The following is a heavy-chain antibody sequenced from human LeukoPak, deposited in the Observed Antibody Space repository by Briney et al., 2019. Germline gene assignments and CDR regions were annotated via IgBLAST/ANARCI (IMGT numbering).Heavy chain of an antibody. V-gene: IGHV3-23*01. CDR1: GFTFSSYA. J-gene: IGHJ4*02. CDR3: AKTTVYDFWSSRGSYFDY. CDR2: ISGSGGST. Sequence: GSLSLSCAASGFTFSSYAMSWVRQAPGKGLEWVSVISGSGGSTYYADSVKGRFTISRDNSKNTLYLQMNSLRAEDTAVYSCAKTTVYDFWSSRGSYFDYWGQGTLVTVSS. D-gene: IGHD3-3*01.